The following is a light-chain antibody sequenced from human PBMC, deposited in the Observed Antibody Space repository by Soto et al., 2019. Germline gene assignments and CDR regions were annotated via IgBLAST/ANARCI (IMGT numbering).Light chain of an antibody. CDR1: QSVSSSY. J-gene: IGKJ4*01. CDR3: QQYGSSPELT. CDR2: GAS. V-gene: IGKV3-20*01. Sequence: EIVLTQSPGTVSLSPGERATLSCRASQSVSSSYLAWYQQKPGQAPRLLIYGASSRATGIPDRFSGSGSGTDFTLTISRLEPEDFAVYYCQQYGSSPELTFGGGTKVDIK.